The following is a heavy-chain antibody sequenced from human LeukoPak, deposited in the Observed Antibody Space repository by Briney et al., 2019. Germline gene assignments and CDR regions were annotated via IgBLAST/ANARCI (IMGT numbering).Heavy chain of an antibody. Sequence: ASVKVSCKASGYTFTSYDINWVRQATGQGLEWMGWMNPNSGNTGYAQKFQGRVTITRNTSISTAYMELSSLRSEDTAVYYCARVFYDFWSGYPSRDYWGQGTLVTVSS. J-gene: IGHJ4*02. CDR3: ARVFYDFWSGYPSRDY. CDR2: MNPNSGNT. D-gene: IGHD3-3*01. V-gene: IGHV1-8*03. CDR1: GYTFTSYD.